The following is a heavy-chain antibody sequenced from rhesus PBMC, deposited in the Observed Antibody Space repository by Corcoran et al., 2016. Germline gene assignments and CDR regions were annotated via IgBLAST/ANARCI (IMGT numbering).Heavy chain of an antibody. V-gene: IGHV4S14*01. J-gene: IGHJ2*01. CDR3: ARVGSSWSEWDTVGTEWYFDL. Sequence: QVQLQESGPGLVKPSETLSLTCAVSGYSISSGYYWGWIRQPPGKGLEWIGSIYGSGGSNYLNPSLKSRVPLSVDTSKNQFSLKLSSVTAADTAVDYCARVGSSWSEWDTVGTEWYFDLWGPGTPITISS. CDR2: IYGSGGSN. D-gene: IGHD5-42*01. CDR1: GYSISSGYY.